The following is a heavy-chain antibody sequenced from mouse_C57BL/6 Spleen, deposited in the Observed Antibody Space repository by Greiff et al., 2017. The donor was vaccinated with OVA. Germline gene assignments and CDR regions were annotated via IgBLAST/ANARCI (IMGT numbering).Heavy chain of an antibody. V-gene: IGHV1-64*01. Sequence: QVQLQQPGAELVRPGSSVKLSCKASGYTFTSYWMHWVKQRPGQGLEWIGMIHPNSGSTNYNEKFKSKATLTVDKSSSTAYMQLSSLTSEDSAVYYCATPFYGYDEGAFDYWGQGTTLTVSS. CDR3: ATPFYGYDEGAFDY. CDR2: IHPNSGST. CDR1: GYTFTSYW. D-gene: IGHD2-2*01. J-gene: IGHJ2*01.